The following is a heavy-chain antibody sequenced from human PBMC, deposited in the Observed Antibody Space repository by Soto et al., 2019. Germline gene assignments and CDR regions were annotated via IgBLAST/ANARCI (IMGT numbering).Heavy chain of an antibody. D-gene: IGHD6-19*01. Sequence: QVQQQPWGAGLLKPSETLSLTCAVYAGSFSHYYWNWIRQSPGKGLVWVGKIKHSGSSNYNPSLRSRVSISVDMSKHQFSLRLTSVTAADTAVYYCARGGSSDWQVALDIWGQGTMVTVSS. J-gene: IGHJ3*02. CDR2: IKHSGSS. CDR3: ARGGSSDWQVALDI. CDR1: AGSFSHYY. V-gene: IGHV4-34*01.